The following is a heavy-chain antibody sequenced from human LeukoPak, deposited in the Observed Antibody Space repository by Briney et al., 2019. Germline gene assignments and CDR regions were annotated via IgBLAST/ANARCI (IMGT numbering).Heavy chain of an antibody. CDR1: GGSISSSSYY. J-gene: IGHJ4*02. Sequence: SETLSLTCTVSGGSISSSSYYWGWIRQPPGKGLEWIGSIYYSGSTYYNPSLKSRVTISVDTSKNQFSLKLSSVTAADTAVYYCARHSSLSQLRYFDWSTTRLDYWGQGTLVTVSS. CDR3: ARHSSLSQLRYFDWSTTRLDY. V-gene: IGHV4-39*01. D-gene: IGHD3-9*01. CDR2: IYYSGST.